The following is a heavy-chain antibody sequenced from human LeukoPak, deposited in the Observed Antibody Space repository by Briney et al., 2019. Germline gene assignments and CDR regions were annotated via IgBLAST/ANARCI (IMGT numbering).Heavy chain of an antibody. V-gene: IGHV4-31*03. CDR1: GGSTSSGGYY. D-gene: IGHD4-17*01. CDR2: IYYSRST. J-gene: IGHJ4*02. Sequence: SETLSLTCTVSGGSTSSGGYYWSWIRQHPGKGLEWIGYIYYSRSTYYNPSLKGRVTISVETSKNQFSLKLSSVTAADTAVYYCARSDYGDPNPFDYWGQGTLVTVSS. CDR3: ARSDYGDPNPFDY.